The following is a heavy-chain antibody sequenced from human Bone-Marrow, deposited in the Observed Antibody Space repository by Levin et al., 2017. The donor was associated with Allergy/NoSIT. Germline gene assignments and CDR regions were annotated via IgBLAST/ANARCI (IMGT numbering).Heavy chain of an antibody. V-gene: IGHV1-18*01. J-gene: IGHJ6*02. CDR2: ISAYNGNT. CDR3: AREGLGVVVVAATRSYYDYGMDV. D-gene: IGHD2-15*01. Sequence: GESLKISCKASGYTFTSYGISWVRQAPGQGLEWMGWISAYNGNTNYAQKLQGRVTMTTDTSTSTAYMELRSLRSDDTAVYYCAREGLGVVVVAATRSYYDYGMDVWGQGTTVTVSS. CDR1: GYTFTSYG.